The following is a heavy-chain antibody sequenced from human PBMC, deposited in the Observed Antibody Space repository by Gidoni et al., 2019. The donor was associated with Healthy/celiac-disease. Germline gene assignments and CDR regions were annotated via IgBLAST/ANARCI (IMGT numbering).Heavy chain of an antibody. J-gene: IGHJ4*02. V-gene: IGHV4-38-2*02. CDR2: IYHSGST. CDR3: ARDRGYYVSDY. D-gene: IGHD3-10*02. Sequence: QVQLQESGPGLVKPSETLSLTCTVSGYSISSGYYWGWLRQPPGKGLEWIGSIYHSGSTYYNPSLKSRVTISVDTSKNQFSLKLSSVTAADTAVYYCARDRGYYVSDYWGQGTLVTVSS. CDR1: GYSISSGYY.